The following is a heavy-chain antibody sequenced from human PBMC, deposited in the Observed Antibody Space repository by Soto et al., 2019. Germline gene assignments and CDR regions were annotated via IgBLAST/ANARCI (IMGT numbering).Heavy chain of an antibody. J-gene: IGHJ4*02. CDR1: AFTFDSHT. D-gene: IGHD2-21*01. V-gene: IGHV3-21*01. Sequence: EAHLVESGGGLVKPGGSLRLSCEASAFTFDSHTMNWVRQAPGKGLEWVSSIDTSGTRTFYADSVKGRFTISRDNAKNSLYPQMNSLSAEDTAVYYCTREVQPVIRREYDYWGQGTLVTVSS. CDR3: TREVQPVIRREYDY. CDR2: IDTSGTRT.